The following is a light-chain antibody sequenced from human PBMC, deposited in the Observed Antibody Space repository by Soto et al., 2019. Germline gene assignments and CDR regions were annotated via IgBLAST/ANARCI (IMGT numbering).Light chain of an antibody. CDR2: LGS. CDR3: MQALQSHRT. CDR1: QGVLHSNGYNY. J-gene: IGKJ1*01. V-gene: IGKV2-28*01. Sequence: DSAMTQSPLSLPSSSGERASICCRSSQGVLHSNGYNYLDWYLQKPGQYKQLMIYLGSNRSSGVNDRFSGSGSGTDLTLNIRGLEAEDVGVYYCMQALQSHRTFGQLTQLDIK.